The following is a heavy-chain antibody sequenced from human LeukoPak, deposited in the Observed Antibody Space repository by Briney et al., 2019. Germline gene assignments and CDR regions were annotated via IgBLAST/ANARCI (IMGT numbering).Heavy chain of an antibody. CDR3: ARAPGQWYYMDV. Sequence: SETLSLTCAVYGGFSSGYSWSWIRQPPGKGLEWIAENNHGGSANYNPSLKSRVTVSLDTSNNQFSLKLSSVTTADTAVYYCARAPGQWYYMDVWGKGTTVTVSS. CDR2: NNHGGSA. D-gene: IGHD6-19*01. J-gene: IGHJ6*03. V-gene: IGHV4-34*01. CDR1: GGFSSGYS.